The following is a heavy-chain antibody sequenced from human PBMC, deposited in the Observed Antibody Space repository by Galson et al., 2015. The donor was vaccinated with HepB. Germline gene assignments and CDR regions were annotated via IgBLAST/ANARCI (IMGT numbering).Heavy chain of an antibody. CDR3: ARRGYGSSWSYFDC. CDR2: IKQDGSEK. Sequence: SLRLSCAASGLTFSSYWMNWVRQAPGKGLEWVAKIKQDGSEKYYVDSVKGRFTISRDNAKNSLYLQMNNLRAEDTAVYYCARRGYGSSWSYFDCWGQGTLVTVSS. CDR1: GLTFSSYW. J-gene: IGHJ4*02. V-gene: IGHV3-7*01. D-gene: IGHD6-13*01.